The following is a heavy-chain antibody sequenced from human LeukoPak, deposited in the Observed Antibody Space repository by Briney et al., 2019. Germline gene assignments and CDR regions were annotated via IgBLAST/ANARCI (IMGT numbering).Heavy chain of an antibody. Sequence: GASVKVSCKASGYTFTSYGISWVRQAPGQGLEWMGWISAYNGNTNYAQKLQGRVTMTTDTSTSTAYMELRSLRSDDTAVYYCARSEGATPYYYYGMDVWGQGATVTVSS. CDR2: ISAYNGNT. V-gene: IGHV1-18*01. J-gene: IGHJ6*02. D-gene: IGHD1-26*01. CDR1: GYTFTSYG. CDR3: ARSEGATPYYYYGMDV.